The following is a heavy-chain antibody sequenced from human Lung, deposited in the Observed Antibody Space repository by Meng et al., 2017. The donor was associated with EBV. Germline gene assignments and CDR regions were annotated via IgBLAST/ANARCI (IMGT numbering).Heavy chain of an antibody. Sequence: VARVQYGAGVKEPGASVKVSCKTSGYTFTRHGITGARQAPGQGLEWMGWISGYNGNTNYAQKFQSRVTMTTDTSTTTAYMELRSLRSDDTAVYYCARDPSNTSGRYAYFDYWGQGTLVTVSS. CDR3: ARDPSNTSGRYAYFDY. CDR2: ISGYNGNT. CDR1: GYTFTRHG. J-gene: IGHJ4*02. D-gene: IGHD6-19*01. V-gene: IGHV1-18*01.